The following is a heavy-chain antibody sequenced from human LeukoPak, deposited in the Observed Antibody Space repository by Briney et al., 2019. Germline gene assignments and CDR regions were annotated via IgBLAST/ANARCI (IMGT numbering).Heavy chain of an antibody. J-gene: IGHJ4*02. CDR1: GFTFSSYW. CDR3: ATNYYYDSSGYYKPDY. V-gene: IGHV3-21*01. Sequence: GGSLRLSCAASGFTFSSYWMHWVRQAPGKGLVWVSSISSSSSYIYYADSVKGRFTISRDNAKNSLYLQMNSLRAEDTAVYYCATNYYYDSSGYYKPDYWGQGTLVTVSS. D-gene: IGHD3-22*01. CDR2: ISSSSSYI.